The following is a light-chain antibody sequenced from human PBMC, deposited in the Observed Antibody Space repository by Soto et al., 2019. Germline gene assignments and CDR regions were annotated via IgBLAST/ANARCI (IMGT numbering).Light chain of an antibody. Sequence: DIQMTQSPSSLSASVGDRVTITCRASQGISPYLVWYQQRQGRAPKLLIYDASSLLSGVPSRFSGSGSGTDFTLTISSLQPEDFATYYCQQSYRTPYTFGQGTKLETK. CDR2: DAS. J-gene: IGKJ2*01. V-gene: IGKV1-39*01. CDR3: QQSYRTPYT. CDR1: QGISPY.